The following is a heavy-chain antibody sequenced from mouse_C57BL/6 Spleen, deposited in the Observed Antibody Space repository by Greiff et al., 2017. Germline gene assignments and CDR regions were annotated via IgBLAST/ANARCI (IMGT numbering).Heavy chain of an antibody. CDR2: IYPGDGDT. Sequence: QVQLQQSGPELVKPGASVKISCKASGYAFSSSWMNWVKQRPGKGLEWIGRIYPGDGDTNYNGKFKGKATLTADKSSSTAYMQLSSLTSEDSAVYFCARFSGIYSAIDYWGQGTSVTVAS. J-gene: IGHJ4*01. CDR1: GYAFSSSW. CDR3: ARFSGIYSAIDY. V-gene: IGHV1-82*01. D-gene: IGHD1-1*01.